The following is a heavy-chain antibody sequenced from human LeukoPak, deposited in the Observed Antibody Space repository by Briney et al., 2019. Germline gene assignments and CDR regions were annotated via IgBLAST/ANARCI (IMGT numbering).Heavy chain of an antibody. J-gene: IGHJ5*02. D-gene: IGHD4-17*01. Sequence: ASVNVSCKTSGYPFSNYDIKGVRQATGQGLKGMGWMNPHSGKTGYAHNSQGRVTMPTGTSASTAYMELSSLRSEDTAVYYCARLSSHYGDYKVDPWGQGALVTVSS. V-gene: IGHV1-8*01. CDR1: GYPFSNYD. CDR2: MNPHSGKT. CDR3: ARLSSHYGDYKVDP.